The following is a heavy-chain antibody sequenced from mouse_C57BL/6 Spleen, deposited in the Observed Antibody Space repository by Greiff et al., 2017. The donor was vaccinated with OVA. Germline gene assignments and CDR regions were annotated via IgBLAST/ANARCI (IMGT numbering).Heavy chain of an antibody. D-gene: IGHD4-1*01. CDR3: ARGGLTGSYAMDY. V-gene: IGHV1-81*01. CDR1: GYTFTSYG. CDR2: IYPRSGNT. Sequence: QVQLKQSGAELARPGASVKLSCKASGYTFTSYGISWVKQRTGQGLEWIGEIYPRSGNTYYNEKFKGKATLTADKSSSTAYMELRSLTSDDSAVYFCARGGLTGSYAMDYWGQGTSVTVSS. J-gene: IGHJ4*01.